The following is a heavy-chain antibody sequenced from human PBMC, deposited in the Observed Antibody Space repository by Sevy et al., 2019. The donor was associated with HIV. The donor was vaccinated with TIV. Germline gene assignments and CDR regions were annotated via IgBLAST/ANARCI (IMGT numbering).Heavy chain of an antibody. D-gene: IGHD3-10*02. CDR2: ISSDGINH. CDR3: TKESLRGTYIRGDFDH. CDR1: GFNFQTFG. V-gene: IGHV3-30*18. J-gene: IGHJ4*02. Sequence: GGSLRLSCSAFGFNFQTFGMHWIRQAPGKGPEWLALISSDGINHNYAASVKGRFTIYRDNSKSLLFLQMNSLTPNDTAVYFCTKESLRGTYIRGDFDHWGQGTLVTVSS.